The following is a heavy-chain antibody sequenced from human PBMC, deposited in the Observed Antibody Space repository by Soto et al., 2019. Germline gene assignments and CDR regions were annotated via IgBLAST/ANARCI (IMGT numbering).Heavy chain of an antibody. CDR2: ISNNGGRT. D-gene: IGHD2-2*01. V-gene: IGHV3-23*01. CDR3: AKGSAPAVPYYLAY. CDR1: GFTFSTYA. J-gene: IGHJ4*02. Sequence: PGGSLRLSCAASGFTFSTYAMAWIRQAPGKGLEWVSGISNNGGRTYYAASVKGRFTISRDNSKNTLYLQMNSLSPEDTAIYFCAKGSAPAVPYYLAYWGQGTLVPASS.